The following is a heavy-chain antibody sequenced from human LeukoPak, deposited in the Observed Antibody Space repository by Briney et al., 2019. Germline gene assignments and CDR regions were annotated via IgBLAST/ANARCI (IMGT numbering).Heavy chain of an antibody. J-gene: IGHJ4*02. CDR1: GGSFSGYY. CDR2: INHSGST. CDR3: ARGDTVAARPGRFDS. V-gene: IGHV4-34*01. Sequence: SETLSLTCAVYGGSFSGYYCSWIRQTPGKGLEWIGEINHSGSTNYNPSLKSRVTISVDTSKNQFSLKLSSVTAADTAVYYCARGDTVAARPGRFDSWGQGTLVTVSS. D-gene: IGHD6-6*01.